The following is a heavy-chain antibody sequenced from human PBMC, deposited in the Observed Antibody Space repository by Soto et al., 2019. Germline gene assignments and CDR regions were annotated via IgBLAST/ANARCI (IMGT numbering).Heavy chain of an antibody. CDR3: AKSRPLIAPRLEDV. J-gene: IGHJ6*02. CDR2: ISGSGGST. Sequence: TWGLQRLSGRVSGFTFGIYSRSWGRQTPGKGLEWVSAISGSGGSTYYADSVKGRFTISRDNSKNTLYLQMNSLRAEDTAVYYCAKSRPLIAPRLEDVWGQGTTVTVSS. V-gene: IGHV3-23*01. D-gene: IGHD3-16*01. CDR1: GFTFGIYS.